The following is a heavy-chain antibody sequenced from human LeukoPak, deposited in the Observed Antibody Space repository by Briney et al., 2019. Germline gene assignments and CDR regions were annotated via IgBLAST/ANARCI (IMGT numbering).Heavy chain of an antibody. V-gene: IGHV3-49*04. Sequence: PGGSLRLSCTASGFTFRDYAMNWVRQAPGKGLEWVGFIRSKTFGGTAEYAASVKGRFPISRDESKSIANLEMNSLKTEDTGMYYCTQGYWGQGTLVTVAS. J-gene: IGHJ4*02. CDR1: GFTFRDYA. CDR3: TQGY. CDR2: IRSKTFGGTA.